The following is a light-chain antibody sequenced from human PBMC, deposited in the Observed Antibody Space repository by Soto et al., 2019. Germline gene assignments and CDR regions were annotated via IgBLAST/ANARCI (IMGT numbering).Light chain of an antibody. CDR2: GAS. Sequence: EIVLTQSPVTLSLSPGERATLSCSASQSVSSSYLAWYQQKPGQAPRLLIYGASSRATGIPDRFSGSGSGTDFTLTISRLEPEDSAVYFCQQYGSSPITFGQGTRLEIK. V-gene: IGKV3-20*01. CDR3: QQYGSSPIT. J-gene: IGKJ5*01. CDR1: QSVSSSY.